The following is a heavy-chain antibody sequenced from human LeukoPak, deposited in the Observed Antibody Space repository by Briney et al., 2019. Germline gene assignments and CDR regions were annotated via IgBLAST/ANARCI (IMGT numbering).Heavy chain of an antibody. D-gene: IGHD3-9*01. J-gene: IGHJ6*04. CDR2: ISSSSSYI. CDR3: ARDRYDTLTGYLEYGMDV. CDR1: GITFSSYS. V-gene: IGHV3-21*01. Sequence: PGGSLRLSCAASGITFSSYSMNWVRQAPGKGLEWLSSISSSSSYIYYADSVKGRFTISRDNAKNSLYLQMNSLRAEDTAVYYCARDRYDTLTGYLEYGMDVWGKGTTVTVSS.